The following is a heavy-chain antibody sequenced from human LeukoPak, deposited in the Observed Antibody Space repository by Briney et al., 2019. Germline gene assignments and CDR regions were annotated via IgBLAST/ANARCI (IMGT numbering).Heavy chain of an antibody. CDR3: ARGWNDVVVPAAIAAFDI. J-gene: IGHJ3*02. CDR2: MNLNSGNT. CDR1: GYTFTRYD. Sequence: GASVNVSCKASGYTFTRYDINWVRQATAQGLEGMGWMNLNSGNTGYAQKFQGRVTMTKNTSISTAYMELSSLRSEDTAVYYCARGWNDVVVPAAIAAFDIWGQGTMVTVSS. D-gene: IGHD2-2*02. V-gene: IGHV1-8*01.